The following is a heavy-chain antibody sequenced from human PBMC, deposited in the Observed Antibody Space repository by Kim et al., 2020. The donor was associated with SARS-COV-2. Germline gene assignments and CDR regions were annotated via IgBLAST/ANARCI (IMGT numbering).Heavy chain of an antibody. CDR1: GGTFSSYA. CDR3: AREVDIVAPEAFDI. J-gene: IGHJ3*02. Sequence: SVKVSCKASGGTFSSYAISWVRQAPGQGLEWMGGIIPIFGTANYAQKFQGRVTITADESTSTAYMELSSLRSEDTAVYYCAREVDIVAPEAFDIWGQGTMVTVSS. V-gene: IGHV1-69*13. CDR2: IIPIFGTA. D-gene: IGHD5-12*01.